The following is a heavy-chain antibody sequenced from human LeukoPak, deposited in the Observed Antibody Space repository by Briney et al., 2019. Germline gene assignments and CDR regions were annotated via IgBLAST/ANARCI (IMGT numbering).Heavy chain of an antibody. Sequence: SGGSLRLSCGASGFTFSSYWMHWVRQAPGKGLEWVANIKQDGSEKYYVDSVKGRFTISRDNAKNSLYLQMNSLRAEDTAVYCCAKKMDTWGQGTLVTVSS. V-gene: IGHV3-7*01. CDR2: IKQDGSEK. J-gene: IGHJ4*02. CDR1: GFTFSSYW. CDR3: AKKMDT. D-gene: IGHD5-24*01.